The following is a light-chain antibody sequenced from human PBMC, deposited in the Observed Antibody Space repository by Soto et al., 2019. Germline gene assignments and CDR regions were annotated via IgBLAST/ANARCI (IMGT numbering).Light chain of an antibody. CDR3: QQYGSSPRT. CDR1: QSVSSSY. CDR2: GAS. J-gene: IGKJ1*01. V-gene: IGKV3-20*01. Sequence: DIVLTQSPGTLSLSPGERATLSCRASQSVSSSYLAWYQQKPGQAPRLLIYGASSRATGIPDRFSGSGSGTDFTLTIGRLEPEDFAVYYCQQYGSSPRTFGQGTKVDIK.